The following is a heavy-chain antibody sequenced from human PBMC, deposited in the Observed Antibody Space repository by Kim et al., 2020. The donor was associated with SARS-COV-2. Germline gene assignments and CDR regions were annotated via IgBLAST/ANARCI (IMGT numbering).Heavy chain of an antibody. CDR1: GFTFSSYA. V-gene: IGHV3-30*04. Sequence: GGSLRLSCAASGFTFSSYAMHWVRQAPGKGLEWVAVISYDGSNKYYADSVKGRFTISRDNSKNTLYLQMNSLRAEDTAVYYCAASGSGSYYGGFDPWGQG. CDR2: ISYDGSNK. D-gene: IGHD3-10*01. CDR3: AASGSGSYYGGFDP. J-gene: IGHJ5*02.